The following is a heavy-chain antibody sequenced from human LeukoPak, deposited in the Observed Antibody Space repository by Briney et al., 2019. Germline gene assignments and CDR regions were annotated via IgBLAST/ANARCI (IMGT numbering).Heavy chain of an antibody. CDR2: INQDGSVK. V-gene: IGHV3-7*01. CDR1: GFTFSRSW. D-gene: IGHD6-25*01. J-gene: IGHJ3*02. Sequence: GGSLRLSCAASGFTFSRSWMTWVRQAPGGGLEFVANINQDGSVKNYVDFVRGRFTISRDNAKNSLYLQMNSLRAEDTAVYYCARDPGFSAFDIWGQGTMVTVSS. CDR3: ARDPGFSAFDI.